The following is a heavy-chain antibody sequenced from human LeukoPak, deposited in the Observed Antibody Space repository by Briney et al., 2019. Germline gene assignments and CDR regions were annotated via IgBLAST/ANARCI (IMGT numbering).Heavy chain of an antibody. Sequence: PGGSLRLSCAASGFTFSSYEMNWVRQAPGKGLEWVSAISGSGGTTYYADSVKGRFTISRDNSKNTLYLQMNSLRAEDTAVYYCAKNTRDVLNYYYYMDVWGKGTTATVSS. V-gene: IGHV3-23*01. J-gene: IGHJ6*03. CDR3: AKNTRDVLNYYYYMDV. D-gene: IGHD2-8*01. CDR2: ISGSGGTT. CDR1: GFTFSSYE.